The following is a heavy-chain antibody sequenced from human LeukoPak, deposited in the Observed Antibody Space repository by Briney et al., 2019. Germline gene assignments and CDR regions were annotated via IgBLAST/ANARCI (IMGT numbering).Heavy chain of an antibody. Sequence: ASVKVSCKASGYTFTSYGISWVRQAPGQGLEWMGWISGYNGNPNYAQKLQGRVTMTTDTSTSTAYMERRSLRADDTAVYYCGRSYSSSHPDWFDPWGQGTLVTVSS. CDR3: GRSYSSSHPDWFDP. CDR2: ISGYNGNP. J-gene: IGHJ5*02. CDR1: GYTFTSYG. V-gene: IGHV1-18*01. D-gene: IGHD6-6*01.